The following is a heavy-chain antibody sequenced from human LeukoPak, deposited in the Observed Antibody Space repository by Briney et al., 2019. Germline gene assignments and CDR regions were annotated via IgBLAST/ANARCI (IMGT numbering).Heavy chain of an antibody. CDR2: ISYDGNNK. V-gene: IGHV3-30*04. CDR1: GFTFSSYA. Sequence: GGSLRLSCAASGFTFSSYAMHWVRQAPGKGLEWVAIISYDGNNKYYADSVKGRFTISRDSSKNTLYLQMNSLRSEDTAVYYCARGVRRSSGWYYYYYYMDVWGKGTTVTVSS. D-gene: IGHD6-19*01. CDR3: ARGVRRSSGWYYYYYYMDV. J-gene: IGHJ6*03.